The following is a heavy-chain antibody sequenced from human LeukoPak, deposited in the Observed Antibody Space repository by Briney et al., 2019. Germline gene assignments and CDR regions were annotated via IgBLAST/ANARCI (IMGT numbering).Heavy chain of an antibody. CDR3: AKLIYSYGTFDY. D-gene: IGHD5-18*01. V-gene: IGHV3-30*18. CDR2: ISYDGSNK. CDR1: GFTFSSYG. Sequence: GRSLRHSCAASGFTFSSYGMHWVRQAPGKGLEWVAVISYDGSNKYYADSVKGRLTISRDNSKNTLYLQMNSLRAEDTAVYYCAKLIYSYGTFDYWGQGTLVTVSS. J-gene: IGHJ4*02.